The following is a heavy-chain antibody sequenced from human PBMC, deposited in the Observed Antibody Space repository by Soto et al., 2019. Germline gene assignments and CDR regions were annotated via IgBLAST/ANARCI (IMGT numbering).Heavy chain of an antibody. CDR3: AKDLGELWFGETNTPKSDWFDP. CDR1: GFTFSSYA. Sequence: EVQLLESGGGLVQPGGSLRLSCAASGFTFSSYAMSWVRQAPGKGLEWVSAISGSGGSTYYADSVKGRFTISRDNSKNTLYLQMNSLRAEDTAVYYCAKDLGELWFGETNTPKSDWFDPWGQGTLVTVSS. J-gene: IGHJ5*02. D-gene: IGHD3-10*01. CDR2: ISGSGGST. V-gene: IGHV3-23*01.